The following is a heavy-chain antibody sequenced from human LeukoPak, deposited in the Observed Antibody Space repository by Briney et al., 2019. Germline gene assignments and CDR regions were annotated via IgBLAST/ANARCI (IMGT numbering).Heavy chain of an antibody. CDR3: ARIGSSSWPYYYYYYGMDV. J-gene: IGHJ6*02. CDR2: ISAYNGNT. Sequence: ASVKVSCKASGYTFTSYGISWVRQARGQGLEWMGWISAYNGNTNYAQKLQGRDTMTTDTSTSTAYMELRSLRSDDTAVYYCARIGSSSWPYYYYYYGMDVWGQGTTVTVSS. D-gene: IGHD6-13*01. V-gene: IGHV1-18*01. CDR1: GYTFTSYG.